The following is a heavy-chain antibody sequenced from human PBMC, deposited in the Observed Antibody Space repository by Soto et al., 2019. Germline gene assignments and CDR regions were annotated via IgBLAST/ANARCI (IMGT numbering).Heavy chain of an antibody. Sequence: GGSLRLSCAASGFTVSSYAMSWVRQAPGKGLEWVSGISGSGDNTYNADSVKGRFTISRDNSKNTLFLQMNSLRAEDTAVYYCARLPHIVVAPPLKWFDPWGQGALVTVSS. D-gene: IGHD2-2*01. CDR3: ARLPHIVVAPPLKWFDP. CDR2: ISGSGDNT. V-gene: IGHV3-23*01. J-gene: IGHJ5*02. CDR1: GFTVSSYA.